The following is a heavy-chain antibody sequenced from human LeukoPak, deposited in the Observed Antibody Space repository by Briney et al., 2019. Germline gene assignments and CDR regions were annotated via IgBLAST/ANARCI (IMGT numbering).Heavy chain of an antibody. V-gene: IGHV1-69*13. J-gene: IGHJ4*02. CDR2: IIPIFGTA. CDR1: GGTFSSYA. CDR3: ARREHYGSGSLFDY. D-gene: IGHD3-10*01. Sequence: GASVKVSCKASGGTFSSYAISWVRQAPGQGLEWMGGIIPIFGTANYAQKFQGRVTITADESTSTAYMELSSLRSEDTAVYYCARREHYGSGSLFDYWGQGTLVTVSS.